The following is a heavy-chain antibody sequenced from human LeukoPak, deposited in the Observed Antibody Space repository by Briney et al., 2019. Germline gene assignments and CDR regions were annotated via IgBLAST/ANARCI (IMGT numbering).Heavy chain of an antibody. V-gene: IGHV4-34*01. D-gene: IGHD3-3*01. Sequence: SETLSLTCAVYGRSFSGYYWSWIRQPPGKGLEWIGEINHSGSTNYNPSLKSRVTISVDTSKNQFSLKLSSVTAADTAVYYCARAGYDFWSGYSNQIDYWGQGTLVTVSS. CDR3: ARAGYDFWSGYSNQIDY. CDR2: INHSGST. J-gene: IGHJ4*02. CDR1: GRSFSGYY.